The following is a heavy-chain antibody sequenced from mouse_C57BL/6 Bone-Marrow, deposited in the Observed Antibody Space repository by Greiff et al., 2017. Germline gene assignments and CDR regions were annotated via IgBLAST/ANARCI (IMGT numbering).Heavy chain of an antibody. CDR3: ARYGTVVAPYRYFDV. J-gene: IGHJ1*03. D-gene: IGHD1-1*01. CDR2: VYPRSGNT. CDR1: GYTFTSYG. Sequence: VQLQQPGAELARPGASVKLSCKASGYTFTSYGISWVKQRTGQGLEWIGEVYPRSGNTYYNEKFKGKATLTADKSSSTAYMELRSLTSEDSAVYFCARYGTVVAPYRYFDVWGTGTTVTVSS. V-gene: IGHV1-81*01.